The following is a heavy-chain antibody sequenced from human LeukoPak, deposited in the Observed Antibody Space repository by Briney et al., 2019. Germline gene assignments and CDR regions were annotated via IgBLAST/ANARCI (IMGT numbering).Heavy chain of an antibody. J-gene: IGHJ4*02. CDR1: GGSISSSSYY. V-gene: IGHV4-39*07. CDR3: ARGPKVLQQLLLTLRRGLDY. Sequence: PSETLSLTCTVSGGSISSSSYYWGWIRQPPGKGLEWIGSIYYSGSTYYNPSLKSRVTISVDTSKNQFSLKLSSVTAADTAVYYCARGPKVLQQLLLTLRRGLDYWGQGTLVTVSS. CDR2: IYYSGST. D-gene: IGHD6-13*01.